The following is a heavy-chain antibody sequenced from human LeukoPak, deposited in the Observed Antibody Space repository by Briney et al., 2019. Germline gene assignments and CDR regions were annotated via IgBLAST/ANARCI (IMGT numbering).Heavy chain of an antibody. CDR1: GGSISSYY. D-gene: IGHD3-22*01. Sequence: SETLSLSCTVSGGSISSYYWTWIRQPPGKGLEWIGYIYYSGSTNYNPSLKSRVTISVDTSKNQFSLKLTSVTAADTAVYYCARDRRYYDSSGTVYFDAMDVWGQGTTVTVSS. J-gene: IGHJ6*02. CDR2: IYYSGST. V-gene: IGHV4-59*01. CDR3: ARDRRYYDSSGTVYFDAMDV.